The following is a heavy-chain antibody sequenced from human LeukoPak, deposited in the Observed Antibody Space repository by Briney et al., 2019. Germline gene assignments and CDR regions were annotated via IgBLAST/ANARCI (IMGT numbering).Heavy chain of an antibody. CDR1: GGSFSGYY. CDR2: IHHSGST. J-gene: IGHJ6*03. V-gene: IGHV4-34*01. Sequence: SETLSLTCAVYGGSFSGYYWSWIRQPPGKGLEWIGEIHHSGSTNYNPSLKSRVTISVDTSKNQLSLKLSSVTAADTAVYYCARGGWCSSTSCPNNFYYYYYMDVWGKGTTVTVSS. D-gene: IGHD2-2*01. CDR3: ARGGWCSSTSCPNNFYYYYYMDV.